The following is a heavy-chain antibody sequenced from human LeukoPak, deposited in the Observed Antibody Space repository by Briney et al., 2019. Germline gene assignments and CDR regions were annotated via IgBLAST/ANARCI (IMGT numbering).Heavy chain of an antibody. CDR2: IRYDGSNK. Sequence: GGSLRLSCAASGFTFSSYGMHWVRQAPGKGLEWVAFIRYDGSNKYYADSVKGRFTISRDNSKNTLYLQMNSLKAEDTAVYYCANGRHIAARPNDAFDIWGQGTMVTVSS. CDR3: ANGRHIAARPNDAFDI. V-gene: IGHV3-30*02. D-gene: IGHD6-6*01. J-gene: IGHJ3*02. CDR1: GFTFSSYG.